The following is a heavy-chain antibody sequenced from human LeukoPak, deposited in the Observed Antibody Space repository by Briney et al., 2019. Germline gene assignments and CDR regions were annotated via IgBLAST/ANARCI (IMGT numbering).Heavy chain of an antibody. J-gene: IGHJ3*02. CDR3: ARGHSSGWYDAFDI. CDR2: ISSGGSSI. D-gene: IGHD6-19*01. CDR1: GFTFSSYH. V-gene: IGHV3-48*03. Sequence: PGGSLRLSCKASGFTFSSYHMNWVRQAPGKGLEWISYISSGGSSIYYADSVKGRFTISRDNAKNSLYLQMNSLRAEDTAVYYCARGHSSGWYDAFDIWGQGTMVTVSS.